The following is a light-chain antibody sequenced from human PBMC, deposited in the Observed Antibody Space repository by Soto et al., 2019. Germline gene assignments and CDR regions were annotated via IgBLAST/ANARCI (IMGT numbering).Light chain of an antibody. CDR1: QSVSSSY. CDR2: DAS. J-gene: IGKJ1*01. CDR3: QHYGASRWT. Sequence: EIVLTQSPGTLSLSPGERATLSCRASQSVSSSYLAWYQQKPGLAPRLLIYDASSRATGIPDRFSGSGSGTDLTLTISRLEPEDFEMYYCQHYGASRWTFGQGTKVDNK. V-gene: IGKV3D-20*01.